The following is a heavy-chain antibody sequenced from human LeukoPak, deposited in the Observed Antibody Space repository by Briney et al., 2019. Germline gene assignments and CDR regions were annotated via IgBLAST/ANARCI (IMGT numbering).Heavy chain of an antibody. CDR1: GYTFTSYY. Sequence: GASVKVSCKASGYTFTSYYMHWVRQAPGQGLEWMEIINPSGGSTSYAQKFQGRVTMTTDTSTSTAYMELRSLRSDDTAMYYCARGMSTVSYWYFDLWGRGTLVTVSS. CDR2: INPSGGST. CDR3: ARGMSTVSYWYFDL. V-gene: IGHV1-46*01. D-gene: IGHD4-17*01. J-gene: IGHJ2*01.